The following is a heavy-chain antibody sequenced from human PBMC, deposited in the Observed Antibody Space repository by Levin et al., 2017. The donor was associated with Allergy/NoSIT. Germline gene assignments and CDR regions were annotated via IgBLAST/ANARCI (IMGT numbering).Heavy chain of an antibody. Sequence: PGGSLRLSCTVSGGSISSSSYYWGWIRQPPGKGLEWIGSIYYSGSTYYNPSLKSRVTISVDTSKNQFSLKLSSVTAADTAVYYCAREETYYDFWSGPTTTTPPPAKTIDPWGQGTLVTVSS. CDR2: IYYSGST. J-gene: IGHJ5*02. CDR3: AREETYYDFWSGPTTTTPPPAKTIDP. V-gene: IGHV4-39*07. CDR1: GGSISSSSYY. D-gene: IGHD3-3*01.